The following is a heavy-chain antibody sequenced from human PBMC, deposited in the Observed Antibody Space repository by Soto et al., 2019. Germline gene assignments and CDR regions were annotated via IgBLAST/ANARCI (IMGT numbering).Heavy chain of an antibody. J-gene: IGHJ4*02. Sequence: QVQLVESGVGVVQPGRSLRLSGAASGFTFSSYAMHWVREAPGKGLEWVAVISYDGSNKYYADSVKGRFTITRDNSKNTLYLQMNSLRAEDTAVYYCARDHYDSSAGYFEYWGQGTLVTVSS. D-gene: IGHD3-22*01. CDR2: ISYDGSNK. CDR1: GFTFSSYA. CDR3: ARDHYDSSAGYFEY. V-gene: IGHV3-30-3*01.